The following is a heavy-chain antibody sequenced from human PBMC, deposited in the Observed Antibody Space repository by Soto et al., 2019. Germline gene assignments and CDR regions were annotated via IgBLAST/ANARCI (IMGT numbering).Heavy chain of an antibody. Sequence: PGGSLRLSCVVSEFTFSSYAMTWVRQAPGKGLEWVSVIAYDGSNGYYADSVKGRFTISRDNSKNTLYLQMNSLRPEDTAVYYCAKDGGTGKYYDYWGQGTLVTVSS. CDR3: AKDGGTGKYYDY. J-gene: IGHJ4*02. V-gene: IGHV3-30*18. CDR1: EFTFSSYA. D-gene: IGHD2-8*02. CDR2: IAYDGSNG.